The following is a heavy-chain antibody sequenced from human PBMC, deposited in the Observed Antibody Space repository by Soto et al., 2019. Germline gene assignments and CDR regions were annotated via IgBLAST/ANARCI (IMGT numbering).Heavy chain of an antibody. CDR3: AREGSHYDFWSGYYTGREFDY. D-gene: IGHD3-3*01. CDR2: ISAYNGNT. J-gene: IGHJ4*02. V-gene: IGHV1-18*04. CDR1: GYTFTSYG. Sequence: ASVKVSCKASGYTFTSYGISWVRQAPGQGLEWTGWISAYNGNTNYAQKLQGRVTMTTDTSTSTAYMELRSLRSDDTAVYYCAREGSHYDFWSGYYTGREFDYWGQGTLVTVSS.